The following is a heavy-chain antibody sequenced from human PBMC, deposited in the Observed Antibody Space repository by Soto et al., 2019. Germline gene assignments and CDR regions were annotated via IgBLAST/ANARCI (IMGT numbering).Heavy chain of an antibody. CDR1: GGSISSYY. D-gene: IGHD3-3*01. Sequence: SETLSLTCTVSGGSISSYYWSWIRQPPGKGLEWIGYIYYSGSTNYNPSLKSRVTISVDTSKNQFSLKLSSVTAADTAVYYCARDKAIFGVGKNYYYYGMDVWGQGTTVTVSS. V-gene: IGHV4-59*01. CDR3: ARDKAIFGVGKNYYYYGMDV. CDR2: IYYSGST. J-gene: IGHJ6*02.